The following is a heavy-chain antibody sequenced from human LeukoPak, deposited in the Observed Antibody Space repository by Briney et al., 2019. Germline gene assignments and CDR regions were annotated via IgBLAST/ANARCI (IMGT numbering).Heavy chain of an antibody. Sequence: QPGGSLRLSCAASGFTFSSYAMSWVRQASGEGLEWVSAISGSGGSTNYADSVEGPFTISRDNSKNTLYLQMKSLRTEDTAVYYCAKGPTRGYSYGDYWGQGTLVTVSS. V-gene: IGHV3-23*01. J-gene: IGHJ4*02. CDR1: GFTFSSYA. CDR2: ISGSGGST. D-gene: IGHD5-18*01. CDR3: AKGPTRGYSYGDY.